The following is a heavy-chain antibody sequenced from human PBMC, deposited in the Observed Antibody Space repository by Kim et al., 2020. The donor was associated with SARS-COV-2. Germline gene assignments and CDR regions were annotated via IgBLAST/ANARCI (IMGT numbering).Heavy chain of an antibody. V-gene: IGHV1-3*01. J-gene: IGHJ4*02. Sequence: NIKYSQKFQGRATLTWGTSASTAYMELRALTSEDTAVYYCARDLLHSGYDYWGQGTLVTVSS. D-gene: IGHD5-12*01. CDR3: ARDLLHSGYDY. CDR2: NI.